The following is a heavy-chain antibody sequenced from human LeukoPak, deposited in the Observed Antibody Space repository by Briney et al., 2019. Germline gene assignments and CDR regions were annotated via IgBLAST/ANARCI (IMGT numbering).Heavy chain of an antibody. CDR3: ARGRGYSYAHDP. D-gene: IGHD5-18*01. CDR2: IYYSGST. J-gene: IGHJ5*02. CDR1: GGSISSYY. V-gene: IGHV4-59*12. Sequence: SETLSLTCTVSGGSISSYYWSWIRQPPGKGLEWIGYIYYSGSTNYNPSLKSRVTISVDTSKNQLSLKLSSVTAADTAVYYCARGRGYSYAHDPWGQGTLVTVSS.